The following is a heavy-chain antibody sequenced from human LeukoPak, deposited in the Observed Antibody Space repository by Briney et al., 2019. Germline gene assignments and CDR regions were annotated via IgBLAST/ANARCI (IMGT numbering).Heavy chain of an antibody. CDR1: GYSISSGYY. V-gene: IGHV4-38-2*02. Sequence: SETLSLTCTVSGYSISSGYYWGWIRQPPGKGLEWIGSIYHSGSTYYNPSLKSRVTISVDTSKNQFSLKLSSVTAADTAVYCCARDLVAARPGDNWFDPWGQGTLVTVSS. D-gene: IGHD6-6*01. CDR3: ARDLVAARPGDNWFDP. J-gene: IGHJ5*02. CDR2: IYHSGST.